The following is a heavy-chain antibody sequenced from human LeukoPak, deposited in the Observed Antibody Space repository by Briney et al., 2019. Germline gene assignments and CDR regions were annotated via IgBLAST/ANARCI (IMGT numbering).Heavy chain of an antibody. CDR3: ARALHSGFDI. CDR1: GFTFSSYS. V-gene: IGHV3-21*01. CDR2: ISSSSSYI. Sequence: GGSLRLSCAASGFTFSSYSVNWVRQAPGKGLEWVSSISSSSSYIYYADSVKGRFTISRDNAKNSLYLQMNSLRAEDTAVYYCARALHSGFDIWGQGTMVTVSS. D-gene: IGHD1-1*01. J-gene: IGHJ3*02.